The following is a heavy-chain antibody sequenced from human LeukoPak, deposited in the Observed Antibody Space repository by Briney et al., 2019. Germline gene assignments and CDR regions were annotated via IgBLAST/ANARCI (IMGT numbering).Heavy chain of an antibody. CDR1: GGSLTGYF. J-gene: IGHJ4*02. Sequence: ASETLSLTCTVSGGSLTGYFWSWIRQPPGKGLEWLGYVFYSGNTRYNPSLESRVTTSADTSKNQFSLRLTSVTAADTAVYYCARRGTITYAYFDYWGQGTLVTVSS. D-gene: IGHD2-2*01. CDR2: VFYSGNT. CDR3: ARRGTITYAYFDY. V-gene: IGHV4-59*08.